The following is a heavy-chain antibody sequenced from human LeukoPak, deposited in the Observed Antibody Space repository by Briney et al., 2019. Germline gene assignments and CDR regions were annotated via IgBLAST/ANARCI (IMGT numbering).Heavy chain of an antibody. CDR1: GGTFSSYA. Sequence: SVKVSCKASGGTFSSYAISWVRQAPGQGLEWMGGIIPIFGTANYAQEFQGRVTITTDESTSTAYMELSSLRSEDTAVYYCARGNLATTVTTLVYYMDVWGKGTTVTVSS. CDR2: IIPIFGTA. D-gene: IGHD4-11*01. CDR3: ARGNLATTVTTLVYYMDV. J-gene: IGHJ6*03. V-gene: IGHV1-69*05.